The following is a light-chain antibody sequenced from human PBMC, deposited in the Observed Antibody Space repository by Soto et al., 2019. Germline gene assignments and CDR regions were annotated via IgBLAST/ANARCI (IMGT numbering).Light chain of an antibody. CDR1: SSNIGGNS. V-gene: IGLV2-14*01. J-gene: IGLJ1*01. CDR3: FSFTTTSTHG. CDR2: EVN. Sequence: QSVLTQPPSVSAAPGQKVTISCSGSSSNIGGNSVSWYQQLPGTAPKLMISEVNNRPSGVSNRFSGSKSGNTAYLTISGLQVEDEAEYFCFSFTTTSTHGFGTGTKVTVL.